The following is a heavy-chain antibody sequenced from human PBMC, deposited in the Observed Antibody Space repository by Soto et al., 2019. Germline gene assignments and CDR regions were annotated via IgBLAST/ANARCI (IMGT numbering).Heavy chain of an antibody. D-gene: IGHD1-1*01. CDR2: LYDVDGT. J-gene: IGHJ3*02. V-gene: IGHV3-53*01. CDR1: GLTVSGKKY. Sequence: PGGSLRLSCTVFGLTVSGKKYLAWVRQAPGKGLEWVSALYDVDGTYYADSVKGRFTTSGDSSKTSVYLQMNSLRPDDTAVYFCATWHQREHAYDIWGQGTAVTVS. CDR3: ATWHQREHAYDI.